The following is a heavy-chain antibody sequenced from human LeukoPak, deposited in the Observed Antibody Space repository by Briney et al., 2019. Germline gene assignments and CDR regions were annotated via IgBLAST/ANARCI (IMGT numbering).Heavy chain of an antibody. D-gene: IGHD1-1*01. Sequence: PGRSLRLSCTASGFTFGDYAMSWVRQAPGKGLEWVGFTRSKAYGGTTEYAASVKGRFTISRDDSKSIAYLQMNSLKTEDTAVYYCTRALPALSNLVDYWGQGTLVTVSS. CDR2: TRSKAYGGTT. J-gene: IGHJ4*02. V-gene: IGHV3-49*04. CDR1: GFTFGDYA. CDR3: TRALPALSNLVDY.